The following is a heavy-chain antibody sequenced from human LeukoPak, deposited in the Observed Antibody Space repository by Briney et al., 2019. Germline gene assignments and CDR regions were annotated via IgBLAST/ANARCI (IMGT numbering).Heavy chain of an antibody. V-gene: IGHV4-61*01. D-gene: IGHD3-10*01. CDR1: GDSVSSDSY. Sequence: SEILSLTCTVSGDSVSSDSYWSWIRQPPGKGLEWIGYIYYSGGTNYNPSLKSRVTISVDTSKNQFSLKLRSVTAADTAVYYCARRIKMVRSDAFHIWGQGTVVTVSS. J-gene: IGHJ3*02. CDR3: ARRIKMVRSDAFHI. CDR2: IYYSGGT.